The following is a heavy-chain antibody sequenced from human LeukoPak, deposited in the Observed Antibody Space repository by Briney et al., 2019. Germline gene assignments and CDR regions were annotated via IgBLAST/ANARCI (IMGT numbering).Heavy chain of an antibody. D-gene: IGHD3-10*01. CDR3: ARDYGSGSYSSEFDY. CDR1: GYTFTGYY. J-gene: IGHJ4*02. CDR2: INPNSGAT. Sequence: GASVKVSCKASGYTFTGYYMNWVRQAPGQGLEWMGWINPNSGATNYAQKFQGRVTMTWDTSISTTYMELSRLRSDDTAVYYCARDYGSGSYSSEFDYWGQGTLVTVSS. V-gene: IGHV1-2*02.